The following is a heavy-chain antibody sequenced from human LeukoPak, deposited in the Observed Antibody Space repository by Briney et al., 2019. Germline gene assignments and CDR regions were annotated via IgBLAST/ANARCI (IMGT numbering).Heavy chain of an antibody. V-gene: IGHV3-48*01. Sequence: QLGGSLRLSCAASGFTFSTYSMNWVRQAPGKGLEWVSYISSSSSTIYYADSVKGRFTISRDNAKNSLYLQMNSLRAEDTAVYYCAREKITSDYYYYGMDVWGQGTTITVSS. J-gene: IGHJ6*02. CDR3: AREKITSDYYYYGMDV. CDR2: ISSSSSTI. CDR1: GFTFSTYS. D-gene: IGHD1-14*01.